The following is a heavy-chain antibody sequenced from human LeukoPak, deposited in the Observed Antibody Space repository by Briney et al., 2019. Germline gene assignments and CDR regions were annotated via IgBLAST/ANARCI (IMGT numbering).Heavy chain of an antibody. CDR3: AREVSWYGEVLYFDS. J-gene: IGHJ4*02. Sequence: PSETPSLTCTVSGGSINDHYWSCIRQPAGPGLEWVGRVYPSGVTNYNASLKSRVTMSVDPSRNQFSLSLSSVTAADTALYYCAREVSWYGEVLYFDSWGQGTLVTVSS. V-gene: IGHV4-4*07. D-gene: IGHD6-13*01. CDR1: GGSINDHY. CDR2: VYPSGVT.